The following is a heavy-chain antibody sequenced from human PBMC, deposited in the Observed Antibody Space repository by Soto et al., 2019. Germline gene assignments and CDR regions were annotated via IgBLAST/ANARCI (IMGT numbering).Heavy chain of an antibody. CDR2: INDSGST. J-gene: IGHJ5*02. D-gene: IGHD2-15*01. Sequence: SETLSLTCAVYGGAFRGYYWSWIRQPPGKGMEWLGEINDSGSTNYNPSLKSRITISLDTSKKEISLRLSSVTAADTAVYYCARERGRYCSGESCYPFGPWGQGALVTVSS. V-gene: IGHV4-34*01. CDR1: GGAFRGYY. CDR3: ARERGRYCSGESCYPFGP.